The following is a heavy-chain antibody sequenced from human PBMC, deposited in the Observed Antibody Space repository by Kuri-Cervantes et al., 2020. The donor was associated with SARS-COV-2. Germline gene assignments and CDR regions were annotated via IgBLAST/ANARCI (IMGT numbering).Heavy chain of an antibody. CDR3: ARDLYYDFWSGSKLDV. V-gene: IGHV3-30*02. J-gene: IGHJ6*04. D-gene: IGHD3-3*01. CDR1: GFTFSSYG. CDR2: IRYDGSNK. Sequence: GESLKISCAASGFTFSSYGMHGVRQAPGKGLEWVAFIRYDGSNKYYADSVKGRFTISRDNSKNTLYLQMNSLRAEDTAVYYCARDLYYDFWSGSKLDVWGKGTTVTVSS.